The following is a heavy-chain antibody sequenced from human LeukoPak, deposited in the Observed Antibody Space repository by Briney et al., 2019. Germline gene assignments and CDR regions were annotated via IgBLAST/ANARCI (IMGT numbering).Heavy chain of an antibody. CDR1: GFTFSDYN. CDR2: ISNSGGTT. Sequence: PGGSLRLSCAASGFTFSDYNMNWVRQAPGKGLEWVSGISNSGGTTYYADSVKGRFTISRDNSKNTLYLQMNSLRAEDTAVYYCAYDLDYMDVWGKGTTVTISS. CDR3: AYDLDYMDV. D-gene: IGHD3-16*01. V-gene: IGHV3-23*01. J-gene: IGHJ6*03.